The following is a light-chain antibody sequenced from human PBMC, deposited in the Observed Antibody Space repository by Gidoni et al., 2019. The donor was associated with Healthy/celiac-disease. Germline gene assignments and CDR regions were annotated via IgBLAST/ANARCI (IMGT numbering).Light chain of an antibody. CDR2: PDA. J-gene: IGLJ2*01. CDR1: KLGAKC. Sequence: SFELTQPPSVSVYPGQTASITCSGDKLGAKCASWYQQKPGQSPVLVIYPDAKRASGIPERFSGSHSVTTATLTIIGTQAMYEADYYCQAWDSSTAFFGGGTKLTVL. V-gene: IGLV3-1*01. CDR3: QAWDSSTAF.